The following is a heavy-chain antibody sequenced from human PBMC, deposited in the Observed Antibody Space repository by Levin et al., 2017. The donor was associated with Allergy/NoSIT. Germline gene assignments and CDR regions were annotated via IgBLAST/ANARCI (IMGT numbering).Heavy chain of an antibody. D-gene: IGHD6-13*01. CDR2: IYPGDSDT. CDR3: ARQCYSSSWYYCGMDV. J-gene: IGHJ6*02. Sequence: KVSCKGSGYSFTSYWIGWVRQMPGKGLEWMGIIYPGDSDTRYSPSFQGQVTISADKSISTAYLQWSSLKASDTAMYYCARQCYSSSWYYCGMDVWGQGTTVTVSS. CDR1: GYSFTSYW. V-gene: IGHV5-51*01.